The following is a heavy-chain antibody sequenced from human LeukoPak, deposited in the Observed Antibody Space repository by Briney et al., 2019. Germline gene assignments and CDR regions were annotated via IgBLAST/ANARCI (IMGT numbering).Heavy chain of an antibody. CDR3: ARVTVRGLIAATLGGRRGYYMDV. Sequence: PGGSLRLSCAASGFTFSSYEMNWVRQAPGKGLEWVSYISSSGSTIYYADSVKGRFTISRDNANNLLYLQMNSLRGEDTAVYYCARVTVRGLIAATLGGRRGYYMDVWGKGTTVTISS. V-gene: IGHV3-48*03. D-gene: IGHD3-10*01. CDR1: GFTFSSYE. J-gene: IGHJ6*03. CDR2: ISSSGSTI.